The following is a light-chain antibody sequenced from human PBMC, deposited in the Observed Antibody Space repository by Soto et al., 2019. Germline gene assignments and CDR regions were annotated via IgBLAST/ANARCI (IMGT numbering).Light chain of an antibody. J-gene: IGKJ5*01. CDR2: DAS. CDR1: QSVSSY. CDR3: QQRSNWPLIT. V-gene: IGKV3-11*01. Sequence: EFVWTQSTGTQSLSPGDSATLSGRASQSVSSYLAWYQQKPGQAPRLLIYDASNRATGIPARFSGSGSGTDFTLTISSLEPEDFAVYYCQQRSNWPLITFGQGTRLEIK.